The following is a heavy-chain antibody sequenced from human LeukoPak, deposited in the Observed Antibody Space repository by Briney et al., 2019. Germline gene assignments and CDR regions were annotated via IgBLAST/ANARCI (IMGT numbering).Heavy chain of an antibody. Sequence: SETLSLTCTVPGYSISSGYYWGWIRQPPGKGLEWIGSIYHSGSTYYNPSLKSRVTISVDTSKNQFSLKLSSVTAADTAVYYCARVGIVGAYFDYWGQGTLVTVSS. CDR1: GYSISSGYY. CDR2: IYHSGST. CDR3: ARVGIVGAYFDY. J-gene: IGHJ4*02. V-gene: IGHV4-38-2*02. D-gene: IGHD1-26*01.